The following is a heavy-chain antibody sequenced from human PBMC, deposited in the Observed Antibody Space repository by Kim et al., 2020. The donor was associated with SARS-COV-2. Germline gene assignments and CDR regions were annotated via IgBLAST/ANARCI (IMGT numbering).Heavy chain of an antibody. CDR3: ARGNIVVVPAARPFDP. J-gene: IGHJ5*02. V-gene: IGHV4-34*01. CDR1: GGSFSGYY. D-gene: IGHD2-2*01. CDR2: INHSGST. Sequence: SETLSLTCAVYGGSFSGYYWSWIRQPPGKGLEWIGEINHSGSTNYNPSLKSRVTISVDTSKNQFSLKLSSVTAADTAVYYCARGNIVVVPAARPFDPWGQGTLVTVSS.